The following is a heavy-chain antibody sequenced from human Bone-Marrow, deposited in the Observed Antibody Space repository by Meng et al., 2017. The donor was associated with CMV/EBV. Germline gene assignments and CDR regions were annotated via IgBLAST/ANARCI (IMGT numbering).Heavy chain of an antibody. D-gene: IGHD3-22*01. J-gene: IGHJ3*02. CDR2: INPNSGGT. Sequence: ASVKVSCKASGYTFTGYYMHWVRQAPGQGLEWMGWINPNSGGTNYAQKFQGRVTMTRDTSISTAYMELTRLRSDDTAVYYCARAIFDSSGFDMTFDIWGQGKMVTVSS. CDR1: GYTFTGYY. CDR3: ARAIFDSSGFDMTFDI. V-gene: IGHV1-2*02.